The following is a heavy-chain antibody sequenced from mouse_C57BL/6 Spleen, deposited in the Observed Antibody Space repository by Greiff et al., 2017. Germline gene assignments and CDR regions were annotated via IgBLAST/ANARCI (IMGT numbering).Heavy chain of an antibody. CDR2: INPSTGGT. J-gene: IGHJ2*01. D-gene: IGHD4-1*01. Sequence: EVQLQQSGPELVKPGASVKISCKASGYSFTGYYMNWVKQSPEKSLEWIGEINPSTGGTTYNQKFKAKATLTVDKSSSTAYMQLKSLTSEDSAVYYCASLTEDYWGQGTTLTVSS. V-gene: IGHV1-42*01. CDR3: ASLTEDY. CDR1: GYSFTGYY.